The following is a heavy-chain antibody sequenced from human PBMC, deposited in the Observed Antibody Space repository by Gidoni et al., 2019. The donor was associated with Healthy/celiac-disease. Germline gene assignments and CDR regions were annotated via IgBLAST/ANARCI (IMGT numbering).Heavy chain of an antibody. CDR3: ATVYRGYSYGRDY. CDR1: GGSFSGYY. Sequence: QVQLQQWGAGLLKPSETLSLTCAVYGGSFSGYYWSWIRQPPGKGLEWIGEINHSGSTNYNPALKSRVTILVDTSKNQFSLKLSSVTAADTAVYYCATVYRGYSYGRDYWGQGTLVTVSS. J-gene: IGHJ4*02. D-gene: IGHD5-18*01. V-gene: IGHV4-34*01. CDR2: INHSGST.